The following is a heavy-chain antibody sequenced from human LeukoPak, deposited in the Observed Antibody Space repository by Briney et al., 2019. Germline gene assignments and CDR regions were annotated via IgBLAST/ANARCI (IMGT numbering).Heavy chain of an antibody. CDR3: ARETPYGGNPGPFDY. J-gene: IGHJ4*02. D-gene: IGHD4-23*01. CDR1: GGSISSSSYY. V-gene: IGHV4-39*02. CDR2: IYYSGST. Sequence: SETLSLTCTVSGGSISSSSYYWGWIRQPPGKGLEWIGSIYYSGSTYYNPSLKSRVTISVDTSKNQFSLKLSSVTAADTAVYYCARETPYGGNPGPFDYWGQGTLVTVSS.